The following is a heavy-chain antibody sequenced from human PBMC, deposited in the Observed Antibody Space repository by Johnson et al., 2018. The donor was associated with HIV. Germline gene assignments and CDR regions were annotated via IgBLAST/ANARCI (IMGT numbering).Heavy chain of an antibody. D-gene: IGHD1-26*01. J-gene: IGHJ3*02. CDR3: ARLNSGRSYGAYDAFDI. Sequence: MLLVESGGGLVKPGGSLRLSCAASGFTFSSYDMHWVRQATGKGLEWVSAIGTAGDTYYPGSVKGRFTISRENAKNSLYLQMNSLRAEDTAVYSCARLNSGRSYGAYDAFDIWGQGTAVTVSS. CDR2: IGTAGDT. CDR1: GFTFSSYD. V-gene: IGHV3-13*01.